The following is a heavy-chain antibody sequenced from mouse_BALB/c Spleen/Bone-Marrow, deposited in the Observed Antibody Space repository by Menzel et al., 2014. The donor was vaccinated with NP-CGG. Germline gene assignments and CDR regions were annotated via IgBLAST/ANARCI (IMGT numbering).Heavy chain of an antibody. CDR3: ARENYYGSSYPMDY. D-gene: IGHD1-1*01. Sequence: EVQRVESGGGLVQPGGSLKVSCAASGFDFSRYWMSWVRQAPGKGLEWIGEINPDSSTINYTPSLKDKFIISRDNAKNTLYLQMSKVRSGDTALYHCARENYYGSSYPMDYWGQGTSVTVSS. V-gene: IGHV4-1*02. J-gene: IGHJ4*01. CDR1: GFDFSRYW. CDR2: INPDSSTI.